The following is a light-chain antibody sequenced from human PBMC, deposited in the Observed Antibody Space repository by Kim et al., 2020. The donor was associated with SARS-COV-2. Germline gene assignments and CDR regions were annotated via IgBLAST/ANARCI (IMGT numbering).Light chain of an antibody. CDR2: SDS. J-gene: IGLJ3*02. CDR1: RSNIGDNS. CDR3: ASWDDTLSSPV. Sequence: QSVLTQPPSASGTPGQRVTISCSGSRSNIGDNSVNWYQQLPGAAPKLLIYSDSERPSGVPDRFSGSRSGTSASLAISGLQSEDEGDYHCASWDDTLSSPVFGGGTQLTVL. V-gene: IGLV1-44*01.